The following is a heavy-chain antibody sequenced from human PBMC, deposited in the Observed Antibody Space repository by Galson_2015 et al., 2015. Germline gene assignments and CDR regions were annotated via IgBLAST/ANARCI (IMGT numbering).Heavy chain of an antibody. CDR3: ARQSGYSGYAHHDY. J-gene: IGHJ4*02. CDR2: IYYSGST. D-gene: IGHD5-12*01. V-gene: IGHV4-39*01. Sequence: ETLSLTCTVSGGSISSRSYYWGWIRQPPGKGLEWIGSIYYSGSTYYNPSLKSRVTISVDTSKNQFSLKLSSVTAADTAVYYCARQSGYSGYAHHDYWGQGTLVIVSP. CDR1: GGSISSRSYY.